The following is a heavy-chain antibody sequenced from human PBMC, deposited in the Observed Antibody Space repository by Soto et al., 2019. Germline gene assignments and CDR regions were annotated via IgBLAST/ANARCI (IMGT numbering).Heavy chain of an antibody. V-gene: IGHV3-48*03. Sequence: GGSLRLSCAASGFTFSSYEMNWVRQAPGKGLEWVSYISSSGSTICYADSVKGRFTISRDNAKNSLYLQMNSLRAEDTAVYYCASQGWYYDFWSGYYYGMDVWGQGTTVTVSS. D-gene: IGHD3-3*01. CDR1: GFTFSSYE. CDR2: ISSSGSTI. J-gene: IGHJ6*02. CDR3: ASQGWYYDFWSGYYYGMDV.